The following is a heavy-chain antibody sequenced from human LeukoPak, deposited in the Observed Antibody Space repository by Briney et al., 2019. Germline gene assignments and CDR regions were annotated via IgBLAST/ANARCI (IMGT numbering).Heavy chain of an antibody. V-gene: IGHV4-39*01. D-gene: IGHD3-3*01. J-gene: IGHJ5*02. CDR3: ARRVPNYDFWSGGQTNWFDP. CDR2: IYYSGST. CDR1: GGSISSSSYY. Sequence: PSETLSLTCTVSGGSISSSSYYWGWIRQPPGKGLEWIGSIYYSGSTYYNPSLKSRVTISVDTSKNQFSLKLSSVTAADTAVYYCARRVPNYDFWSGGQTNWFDPWGQGTLVTVSS.